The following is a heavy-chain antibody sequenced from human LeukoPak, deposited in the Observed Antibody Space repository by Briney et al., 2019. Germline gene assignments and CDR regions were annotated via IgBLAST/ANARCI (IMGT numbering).Heavy chain of an antibody. CDR3: AKEYYDSSGYHGGYFDY. D-gene: IGHD3-22*01. Sequence: GGSLRLSCAASGFTFSSYGMHWVRQAPGKGLEWVAFIRYDGSNKYYADSVKGRFTISRDNSKNTLYLQMNSLRAEDTAVYYCAKEYYDSSGYHGGYFDYWGQGTLVTASS. CDR2: IRYDGSNK. CDR1: GFTFSSYG. J-gene: IGHJ4*02. V-gene: IGHV3-30*02.